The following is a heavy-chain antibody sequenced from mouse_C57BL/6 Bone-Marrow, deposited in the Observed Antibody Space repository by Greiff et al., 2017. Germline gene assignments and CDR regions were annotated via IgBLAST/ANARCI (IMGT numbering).Heavy chain of an antibody. CDR2: IWGDGST. CDR3: AFTTVVPAYWYFDV. V-gene: IGHV2-3*01. Sequence: VKLMESGPGLVAPSQSLSITCTVSGFSLTSYGVSWVRQPPGKGLAWLGVIWGDGSTNYHSALISRLSISKDNSKSQVFLKLNSLQTDDTATYYCAFTTVVPAYWYFDVWGTGTTVTVSS. D-gene: IGHD1-1*01. J-gene: IGHJ1*03. CDR1: GFSLTSYG.